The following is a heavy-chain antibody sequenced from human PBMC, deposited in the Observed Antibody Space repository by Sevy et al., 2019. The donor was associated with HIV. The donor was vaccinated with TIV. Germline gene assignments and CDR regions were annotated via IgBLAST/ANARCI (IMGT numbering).Heavy chain of an antibody. J-gene: IGHJ4*02. Sequence: GGSLRLSCAASGFTFDSYAMHWVRQVAGKGLEWVSTISGRGYATYYADSVKGRFIISRDTSRNTLYLQMNSLRVEDSAVYFCAKDRVTVFGEVVTFDTWGQGTLVTVSS. CDR3: AKDRVTVFGEVVTFDT. CDR2: ISGRGYAT. D-gene: IGHD3-3*01. V-gene: IGHV3-23*01. CDR1: GFTFDSYA.